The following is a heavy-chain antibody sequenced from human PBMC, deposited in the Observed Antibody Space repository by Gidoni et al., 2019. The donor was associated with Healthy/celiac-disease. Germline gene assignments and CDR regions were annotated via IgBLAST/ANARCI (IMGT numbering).Heavy chain of an antibody. D-gene: IGHD3-3*01. Sequence: QVQLVQSGAEVKKPGASVKVSCKASGYTFTSYDINWVRQATGPGLEWMGWMNPNSGNTGYAQKFQGRVTMTRNTSISTAYMELSSLRSEDTAVYYCARGRTIFGVVRSGYWGQGTLVTVSS. CDR1: GYTFTSYD. CDR2: MNPNSGNT. J-gene: IGHJ4*02. CDR3: ARGRTIFGVVRSGY. V-gene: IGHV1-8*01.